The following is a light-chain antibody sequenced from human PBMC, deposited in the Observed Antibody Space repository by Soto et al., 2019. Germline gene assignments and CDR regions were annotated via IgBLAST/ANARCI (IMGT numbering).Light chain of an antibody. CDR1: QSFSSSY. V-gene: IGKV3-20*01. CDR2: GAS. J-gene: IGKJ4*01. Sequence: EIVLTQSPGTLSLSPGERANISCRASQSFSSSYLTWYQHKPGQPPRLLIYGASSRATGIPDRFSGSGSGTDFTLIISGLEPEDFAVYYCQQYGSSPLTFGGGTKVEIK. CDR3: QQYGSSPLT.